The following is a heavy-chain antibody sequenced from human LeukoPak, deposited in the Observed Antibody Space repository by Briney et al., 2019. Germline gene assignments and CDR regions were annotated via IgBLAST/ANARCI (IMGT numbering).Heavy chain of an antibody. CDR2: ISYDGSDK. V-gene: IGHV3-30-3*01. Sequence: GRSLRLSCAASGFTFSTYAGHWVRQAPGKGLEWVAVISYDGSDKYSADSVKGRFTISRDNSKNTLYLQMNSLRADDTAVYYCARSLNTAMAVIDYWGQGTLVTVSS. CDR1: GFTFSTYA. CDR3: ARSLNTAMAVIDY. D-gene: IGHD5-18*01. J-gene: IGHJ4*02.